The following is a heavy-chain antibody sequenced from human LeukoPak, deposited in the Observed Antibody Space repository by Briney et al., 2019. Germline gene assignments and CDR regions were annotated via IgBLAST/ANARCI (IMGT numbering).Heavy chain of an antibody. V-gene: IGHV6-1*01. J-gene: IGHJ4*02. CDR2: TYYNSINSNWYK. D-gene: IGHD6-19*01. CDR1: GDSVSTDSAG. CDR3: AKDGYLGQWLVRDY. Sequence: SQTLSLTCAISGDSVSTDSAGWNWFRQSPSRGLEWLGRTYYNSINSNWYKDYAPAVKSRITITPDTTKNQFSLQLNSVTPEDTAVYYCAKDGYLGQWLVRDYWGQGTLVTVSS.